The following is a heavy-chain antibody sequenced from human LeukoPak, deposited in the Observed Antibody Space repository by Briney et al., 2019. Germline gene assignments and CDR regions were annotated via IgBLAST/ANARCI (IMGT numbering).Heavy chain of an antibody. CDR1: GYTFTGYY. V-gene: IGHV1-2*02. CDR2: INPNSGGT. CDR3: ARGMQYYDSSGYYPYFDY. D-gene: IGHD3-22*01. J-gene: IGHJ4*02. Sequence: ASVKVSCKASGYTFTGYYMHWVRQAPGQGLEWMRWINPNSGGTNYAQKFQGRVTMTRDTSISTAYMGLSRLRSDDTAVYYCARGMQYYDSSGYYPYFDYWGQGTLVTVSS.